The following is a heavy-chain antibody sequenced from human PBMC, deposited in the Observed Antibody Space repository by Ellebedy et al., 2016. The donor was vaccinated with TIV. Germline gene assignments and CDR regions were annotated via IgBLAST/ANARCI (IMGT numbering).Heavy chain of an antibody. D-gene: IGHD2/OR15-2a*01. CDR1: GFGFNNFG. CDR2: ILHDGSNK. CDR3: ARATSIGDYVYY. J-gene: IGHJ4*02. Sequence: GESLKISCAASGFGFNNFGMPWIFQAPGKGLAWVAFILHDGSNKFSADSVKGRFTISRDNAKNSLFLQMNSLRAEDTAVYYCARATSIGDYVYYWGQGTLVTGS. V-gene: IGHV3-33*03.